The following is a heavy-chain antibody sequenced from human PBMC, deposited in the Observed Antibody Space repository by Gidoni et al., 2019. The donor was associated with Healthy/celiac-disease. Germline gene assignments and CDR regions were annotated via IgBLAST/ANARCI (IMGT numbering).Heavy chain of an antibody. Sequence: QVQLQESGPGLVKPSATLSLTCTVSGGSISSYYWSWIRQPPGKGLEWIGYIYYSGSTNYNPSLKSRVTISVDTSKNQFSLKLSSVTAADTAVYYCARGLWIDYWGQGTLVTVSS. D-gene: IGHD1-1*01. CDR1: GGSISSYY. CDR3: ARGLWIDY. V-gene: IGHV4-59*08. CDR2: IYYSGST. J-gene: IGHJ4*02.